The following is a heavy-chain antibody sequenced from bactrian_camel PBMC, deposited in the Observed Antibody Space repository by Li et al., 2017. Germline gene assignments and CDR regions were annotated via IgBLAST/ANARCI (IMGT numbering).Heavy chain of an antibody. J-gene: IGHJ4*01. V-gene: IGHV3S53*01. D-gene: IGHD2*01. CDR1: GTNYRLDC. Sequence: VQLVESGGGSVEAGGSLKLSCVVSGTNYRLDCMGWFRQAVGSEREGIACMATSGGRPYYADSVKDRFTISRDNSKNAVHLQMDNLKPEDTAMYYCAARSGGYCNTGREYDYWGQGTQVTVS. CDR2: MATSGGRP. CDR3: AARSGGYCNTGREYDY.